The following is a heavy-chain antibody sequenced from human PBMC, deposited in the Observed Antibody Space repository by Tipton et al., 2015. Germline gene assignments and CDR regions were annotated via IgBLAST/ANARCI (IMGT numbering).Heavy chain of an antibody. CDR1: GFTVSSNY. V-gene: IGHV3-53*01. CDR2: IYSGGST. Sequence: VQLVQSGGGLIQPGGSLRLSCAASGFTVSSNYMSWVRQAPGKGLEWVSVIYSGGSTHYADSVKGRFTISRDNSKNTMYLQMNSLRAEDTAVYYCARDKIGIPVAGYYYYYGMDVWGQGTTVTVSS. CDR3: ARDKIGIPVAGYYYYYGMDV. D-gene: IGHD6-19*01. J-gene: IGHJ6*02.